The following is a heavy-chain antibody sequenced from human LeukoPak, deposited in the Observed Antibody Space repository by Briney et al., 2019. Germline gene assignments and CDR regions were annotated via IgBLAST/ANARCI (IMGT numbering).Heavy chain of an antibody. D-gene: IGHD3-3*01. J-gene: IGHJ5*02. CDR3: ARAGYDFWSGYRGLYNWFDP. CDR1: GFTFSSYG. CDR2: IWYDGSNK. Sequence: PGGSLRLSCAASGFTFSSYGMHWVRQAPGKGLEWVAVIWYDGSNKYYADSVKGRFTISRDNSKNTLYLQMNSLRAEDTAVYYCARAGYDFWSGYRGLYNWFDPWGQGTLVTVSS. V-gene: IGHV3-33*01.